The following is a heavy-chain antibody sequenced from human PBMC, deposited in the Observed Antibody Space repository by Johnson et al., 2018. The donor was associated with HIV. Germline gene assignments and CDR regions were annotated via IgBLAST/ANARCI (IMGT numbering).Heavy chain of an antibody. D-gene: IGHD6-19*01. J-gene: IGHJ3*02. CDR1: RFSFSSYA. V-gene: IGHV3-23*04. CDR2: ISGSGAST. Sequence: VQLVESGGNLVLPGGSLRLSCAASRFSFSSYAMSWVRQAPGKGLEWVSAISGSGASTYYADSVKGRFTISRDNSKNTLYLQMNSLRAEDTAVYYCARDGYSSGWYGNDAFDIWGQGTMVTVSS. CDR3: ARDGYSSGWYGNDAFDI.